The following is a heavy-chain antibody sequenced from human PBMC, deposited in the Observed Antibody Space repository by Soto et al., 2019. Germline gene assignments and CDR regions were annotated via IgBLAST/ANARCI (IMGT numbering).Heavy chain of an antibody. CDR1: GGSISIGDYY. V-gene: IGHV4-30-4*01. Sequence: SGTLSLTCTVSGGSISIGDYYWSWIRQPPGKGLEWIGYIYYSGSTYYNPSLKSRVTISVDTSKNQFSLKLSSVTAADTAVYNCAREDSSVYYFDYWGQGTLVTVSS. CDR2: IYYSGST. D-gene: IGHD3-22*01. CDR3: AREDSSVYYFDY. J-gene: IGHJ4*02.